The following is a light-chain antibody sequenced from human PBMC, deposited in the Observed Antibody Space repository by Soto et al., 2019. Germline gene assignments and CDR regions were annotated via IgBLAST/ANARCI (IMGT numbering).Light chain of an antibody. CDR3: QQGYTSAIT. J-gene: IGKJ5*01. CDR2: ASS. CDR1: QNIGKH. Sequence: DIQITQSPSSLSASVLETFTITCRASQNIGKHLNWYQQKPGEAPKFLIYASSSLQSGVPSRFSGSGSGTDFTLTINSLLPEDFATYYCQQGYTSAITFGQGTRLEI. V-gene: IGKV1-39*01.